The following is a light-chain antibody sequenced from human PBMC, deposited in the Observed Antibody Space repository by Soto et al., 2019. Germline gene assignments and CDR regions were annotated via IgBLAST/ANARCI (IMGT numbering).Light chain of an antibody. V-gene: IGLV2-14*01. CDR2: DVT. CDR1: SSDVGAYNY. Sequence: QSVLTQPASVSGSPGQSIAISCTGTSSDVGAYNYVSWYQQHPGKVPKLVSYDVTNRPSGVSDRFSGSKSGNTASLTISGLQAEDEADYYCSSYTSNTTPYVFGTGTKLTVL. CDR3: SSYTSNTTPYV. J-gene: IGLJ1*01.